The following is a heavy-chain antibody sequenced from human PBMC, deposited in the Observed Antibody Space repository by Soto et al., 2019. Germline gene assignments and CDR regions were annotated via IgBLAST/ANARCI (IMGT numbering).Heavy chain of an antibody. CDR2: ISATGGST. CDR3: AKGPILGELPPRGFDF. D-gene: IGHD3-16*01. J-gene: IGHJ4*02. CDR1: GFTFSNYA. V-gene: IGHV3-23*01. Sequence: GGSLRLSCAASGFTFSNYALNWVRQAQWKGLEWVSLISATGGSTYYADSVQGRFTISRDNSKSTLYLQMNSLRAEDTAVYYCAKGPILGELPPRGFDFWGQGTLVTVSS.